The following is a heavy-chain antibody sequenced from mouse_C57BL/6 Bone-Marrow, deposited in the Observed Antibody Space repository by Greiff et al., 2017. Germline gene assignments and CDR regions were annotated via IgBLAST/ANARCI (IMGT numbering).Heavy chain of an antibody. CDR1: GYTFTTYP. Sequence: VQVVESGAELVKPGASVKMSCKASGYTFTTYPIEWMKQNHGKSLEWIGNFHPYNDDTKYNEKFKGKATLTVEKSSSTVYLELRRLTSDDSAVYDGARGGNYGGYYFDDWGQGTTRTVSS. D-gene: IGHD2-1*01. V-gene: IGHV1-47*01. J-gene: IGHJ2*01. CDR3: ARGGNYGGYYFDD. CDR2: FHPYNDDT.